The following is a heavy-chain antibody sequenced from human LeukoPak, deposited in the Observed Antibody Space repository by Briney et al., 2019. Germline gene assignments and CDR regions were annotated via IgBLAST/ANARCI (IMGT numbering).Heavy chain of an antibody. V-gene: IGHV3-23*01. Sequence: PPGGSLRLSCAASGFTFSSYAMSWVRQAPGKGLEWVSAVSGSGGSTYYADSVKGRFTISRDNSKNTLYLQMNSLRAEDTAVYYCAKSKVDYGDYLDAFDIWGQGTMVTVSS. CDR2: VSGSGGST. J-gene: IGHJ3*02. CDR1: GFTFSSYA. CDR3: AKSKVDYGDYLDAFDI. D-gene: IGHD4-17*01.